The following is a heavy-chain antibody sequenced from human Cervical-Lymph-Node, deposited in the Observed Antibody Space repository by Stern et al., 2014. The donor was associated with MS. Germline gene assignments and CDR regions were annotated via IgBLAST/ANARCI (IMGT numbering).Heavy chain of an antibody. CDR3: ASPSYRDAFDI. CDR1: GYTFTRDY. D-gene: IGHD1-14*01. CDR2: IHLSGCST. J-gene: IGHJ3*02. Sequence: VQLVQSGAAVKKPGASVKVSCKASGYTFTRDYMYWVRQAPGQGIEWMGIIHLSGCSTSYDKKIKGRDTMTRDTSTSTVYMELSSLRSEDTAVYYCASPSYRDAFDIWGQGTMVTVSS. V-gene: IGHV1-46*01.